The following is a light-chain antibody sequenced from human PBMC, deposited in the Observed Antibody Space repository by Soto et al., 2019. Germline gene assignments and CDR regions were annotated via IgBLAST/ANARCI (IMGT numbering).Light chain of an antibody. CDR2: DVS. V-gene: IGLV2-14*01. CDR1: SSDVGGYNY. J-gene: IGLJ2*01. CDR3: SSYTSSSTLV. Sequence: QSVLTQPASVSGSPGQSITISCTGTSSDVGGYNYVSWYQQHPGKAPKVMIYDVSNRPSGVSNRFSGSKSGKTASLTISGLQAEDEADYHCSSYTSSSTLVFGGGTKVTVL.